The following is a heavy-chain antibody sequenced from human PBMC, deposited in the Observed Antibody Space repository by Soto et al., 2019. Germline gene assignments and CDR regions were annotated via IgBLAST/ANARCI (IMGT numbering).Heavy chain of an antibody. CDR1: GYTFTSYA. J-gene: IGHJ6*02. V-gene: IGHV1-3*01. Sequence: ASVKVSCKASGYTFTSYAMHWVRQAPGQRLEGMGWINAGNGNTKYSQKFQGRVTITRDTSASTAYMELSSLRSEDTAVYYCASSYSSNWGYYYYGMDVWGQGTTVTVSS. CDR2: INAGNGNT. CDR3: ASSYSSNWGYYYYGMDV. D-gene: IGHD6-13*01.